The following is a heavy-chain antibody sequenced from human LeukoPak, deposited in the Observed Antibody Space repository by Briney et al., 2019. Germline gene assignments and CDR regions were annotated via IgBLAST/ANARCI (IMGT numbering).Heavy chain of an antibody. V-gene: IGHV3-30*18. CDR1: GFTFSSYG. Sequence: PGGSLRLSCAASGFTFSSYGMHWVRQAPGQGLELVAVMSYDGSNKYYADSVKGRFTISRDNSKNTLYLQMNSPIAEATAVYYFAKERLLRFHYLDYWGQRTLVTVSS. J-gene: IGHJ4*02. CDR3: AKERLLRFHYLDY. CDR2: MSYDGSNK. D-gene: IGHD3-10*01.